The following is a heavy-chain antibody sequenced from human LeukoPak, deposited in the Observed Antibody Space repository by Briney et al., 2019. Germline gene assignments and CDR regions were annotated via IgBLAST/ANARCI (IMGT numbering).Heavy chain of an antibody. CDR2: FYYSGST. D-gene: IGHD3-3*01. Sequence: SETLSLTCTVSGGSISSSGYYWGWIRQPPGKGLEWIGSFYYSGSTYYNPSLKRRVTISVDTSKNQVSLKLSSVTAADTAVYYCARHWVGPLRFDAVDIWGQGTMVTVSS. CDR1: GGSISSSGYY. J-gene: IGHJ3*02. V-gene: IGHV4-39*01. CDR3: ARHWVGPLRFDAVDI.